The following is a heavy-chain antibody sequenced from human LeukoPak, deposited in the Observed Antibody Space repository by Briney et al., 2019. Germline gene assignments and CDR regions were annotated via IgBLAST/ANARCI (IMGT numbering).Heavy chain of an antibody. Sequence: GGSLRLSCAASGFTFSSYEMNWVRQAPGKGLEWVSYISSSGSTIYYADSLKGRFTISRDNAKNSLYLQMNSLRAEDTAVYYCVRVNTYYYDSSPSWGQGTLVIVSS. CDR1: GFTFSSYE. CDR3: VRVNTYYYDSSPS. CDR2: ISSSGSTI. J-gene: IGHJ4*02. D-gene: IGHD3-22*01. V-gene: IGHV3-48*03.